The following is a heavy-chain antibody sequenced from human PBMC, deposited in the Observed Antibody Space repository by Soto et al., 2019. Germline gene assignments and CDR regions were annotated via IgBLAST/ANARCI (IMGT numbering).Heavy chain of an antibody. D-gene: IGHD4-17*01. Sequence: SLTCTVSGGSISSYYWSWIRQPPGKGLEWIGYIYYSGSTNYNPSLKSRVTISVDTSKNQFSLKLSSVTAADTAVYYCARELNDYGDYGWFDPWGQGTLVTVSS. CDR1: GGSISSYY. CDR2: IYYSGST. CDR3: ARELNDYGDYGWFDP. J-gene: IGHJ5*02. V-gene: IGHV4-59*01.